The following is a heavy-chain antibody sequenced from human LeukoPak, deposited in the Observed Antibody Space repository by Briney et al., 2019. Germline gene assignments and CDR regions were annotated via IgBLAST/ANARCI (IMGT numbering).Heavy chain of an antibody. Sequence: GGSLRLSCAASGFTVSSNYMSWVRQAPGKGLEWVSVIYSGGSTYYADSVKGRFTISRDNSKNTLYLQMNSLRAEDTAVYYCAKHPYYNSSGFDAFDIWGQGTMVTVSS. CDR3: AKHPYYNSSGFDAFDI. CDR1: GFTVSSNY. V-gene: IGHV3-53*01. CDR2: IYSGGST. D-gene: IGHD3-22*01. J-gene: IGHJ3*02.